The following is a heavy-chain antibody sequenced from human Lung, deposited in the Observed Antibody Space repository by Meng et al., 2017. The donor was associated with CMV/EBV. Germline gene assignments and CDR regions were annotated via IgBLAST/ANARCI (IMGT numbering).Heavy chain of an antibody. J-gene: IGHJ4*02. CDR3: ARSTYYHDSSGPAFDY. CDR1: GYTFTSYA. Sequence: QVARVQTGVWVEKPGAPVRGSCKASGYTFTSYAMNWVRQAPGQGLEWMGWINTNTGSPTYDQGFTGRFVFSLDTSVSTAYLQITSLKPDDTAVYYCARSTYYHDSSGPAFDYWGQGTLVTVSS. CDR2: INTNTGSP. V-gene: IGHV7-4-1*02. D-gene: IGHD3-22*01.